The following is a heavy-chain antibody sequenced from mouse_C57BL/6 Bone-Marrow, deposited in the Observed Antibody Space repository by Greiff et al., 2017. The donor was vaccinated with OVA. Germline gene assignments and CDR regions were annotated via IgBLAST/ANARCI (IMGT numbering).Heavy chain of an antibody. D-gene: IGHD2-4*01. CDR3: ARSGWDYDFFDY. CDR1: GYTFTSYW. J-gene: IGHJ2*01. Sequence: VQLQQPGAELVKPGASVKMSCKASGYTFTSYWITWVKQRPGQGLEWIGDLYPGSGSTNYNEKFKSKATLTVDTSSSTAYMQLSSLTSEDSAVDYCARSGWDYDFFDYWGQGTTLTVSS. CDR2: LYPGSGST. V-gene: IGHV1-55*01.